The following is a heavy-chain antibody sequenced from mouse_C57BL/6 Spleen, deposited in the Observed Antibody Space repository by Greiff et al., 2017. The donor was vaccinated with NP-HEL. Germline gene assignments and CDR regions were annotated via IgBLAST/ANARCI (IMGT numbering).Heavy chain of an antibody. D-gene: IGHD1-1*01. CDR2: IYPGDGDT. V-gene: IGHV1-80*01. Sequence: VKLQQSGAELVKPGASVKISCKASGYAFSSYWMNWVKQRPGKGLEWIGQIYPGDGDTNYNGKFKGKATLTADKSSSTAYMQLSSLTSEDSAVYFCARSLGNYGSSFDYWGQGTTLTVSS. CDR1: GYAFSSYW. CDR3: ARSLGNYGSSFDY. J-gene: IGHJ2*01.